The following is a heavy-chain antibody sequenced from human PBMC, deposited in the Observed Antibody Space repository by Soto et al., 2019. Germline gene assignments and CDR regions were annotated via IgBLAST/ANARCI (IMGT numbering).Heavy chain of an antibody. CDR1: GYTFTSYG. V-gene: IGHV1-18*01. Sequence: ASVKVSCKASGYTFTSYGITWVRHAPGQGLEWMGWISAYNGNTNYAQKLHGRVTMTTDTSTRTAYMELRSLRSDDTAVYYCARGGRGMIVVEPPDPSGQGTLVTVSS. CDR2: ISAYNGNT. J-gene: IGHJ5*02. CDR3: ARGGRGMIVVEPPDP. D-gene: IGHD3-22*01.